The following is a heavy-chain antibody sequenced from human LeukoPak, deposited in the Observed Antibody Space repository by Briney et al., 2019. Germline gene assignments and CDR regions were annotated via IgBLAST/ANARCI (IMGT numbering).Heavy chain of an antibody. CDR1: GDTFTGDY. CDR2: INPNSGDT. Sequence: ASVKVSCKASGDTFTGDYMHWVRQAPGQGLEWMGWINPNSGDTNYAQKFQGRVTMTRDTSISTVYMELSRLRSDDTAVYYCARGYYYDSSGAPFDYWGQGTLVTVSS. D-gene: IGHD3-22*01. J-gene: IGHJ4*02. CDR3: ARGYYYDSSGAPFDY. V-gene: IGHV1-2*02.